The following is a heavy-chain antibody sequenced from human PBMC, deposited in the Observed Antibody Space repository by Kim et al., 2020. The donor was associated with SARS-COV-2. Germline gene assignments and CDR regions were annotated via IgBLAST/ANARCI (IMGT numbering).Heavy chain of an antibody. J-gene: IGHJ4*01. CDR3: ARKPTTSSWSYYFEY. CDR2: ISYDGTNK. V-gene: IGHV3-30*04. D-gene: IGHD6-13*01. Sequence: GGSLRLSCAASGFSFSNYAMFWVRQAPGKGLEWVALISYDGTNKDYADSVKGRFTISRDNSKSTLYLQMNSLRVADTAVYFCARKPTTSSWSYYFEYWGQRTVVTVS. CDR1: GFSFSNYA.